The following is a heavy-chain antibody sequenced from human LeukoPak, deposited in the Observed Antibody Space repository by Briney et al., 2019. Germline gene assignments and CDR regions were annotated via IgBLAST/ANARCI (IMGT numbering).Heavy chain of an antibody. CDR1: GGSFSGYY. J-gene: IGHJ5*02. CDR3: ARGRFLGS. V-gene: IGHV4-34*01. D-gene: IGHD3-3*01. Sequence: SETLSLTCAVYGGSFSGYYWSWIRQPPGKGLEWIGEINHSGSTNYNPSLKSRVTISVDTSKNQFSLKPSSVTAADTAVYYCARGRFLGSWGQGTLVTVSS. CDR2: INHSGST.